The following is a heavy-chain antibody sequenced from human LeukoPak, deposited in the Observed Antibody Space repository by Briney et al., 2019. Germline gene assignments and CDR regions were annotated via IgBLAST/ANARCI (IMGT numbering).Heavy chain of an antibody. J-gene: IGHJ4*02. D-gene: IGHD5-24*01. CDR1: GFTFSSYW. CDR2: INSDGSST. CDR3: ARDGGAGYNRDDFDY. V-gene: IGHV3-74*01. Sequence: LPGGSLRLSCAASGFTFSSYWMHWVRHAPGKGLVGVSRINSDGSSTRYLDSVKGRFTVSRDNARNTLYLQMNSLRVEDTAVYYCARDGGAGYNRDDFDYWGQGTLVTVSS.